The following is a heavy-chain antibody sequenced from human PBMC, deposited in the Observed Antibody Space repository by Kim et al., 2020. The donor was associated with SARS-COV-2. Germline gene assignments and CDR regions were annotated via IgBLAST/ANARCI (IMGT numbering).Heavy chain of an antibody. V-gene: IGHV3-11*06. J-gene: IGHJ4*02. D-gene: IGHD2-2*01. CDR3: ARDMRGTVVVPAAVVSGY. Sequence: RVRFTIPRDNAKNSLYLQMNSLRAEDTAVYYCARDMRGTVVVPAAVVSGYWGQGTLVTVSS.